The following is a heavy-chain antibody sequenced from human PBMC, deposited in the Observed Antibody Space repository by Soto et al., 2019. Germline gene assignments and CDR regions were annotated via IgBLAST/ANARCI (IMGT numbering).Heavy chain of an antibody. CDR1: GGSFSGYY. V-gene: IGHV4-34*01. CDR2: INHSGST. D-gene: IGHD3-10*01. J-gene: IGHJ4*02. CDR3: AGRSTYRQSLWFDDY. Sequence: PSETLSLTCAVYGGSFSGYYWSWIRQPPGKGLEWIGEINHSGSTNYNPSLKSRVTISVDTSKNQFSLKLSSVTAADTAVYYCAGRSTYRQSLWFDDYWGQGTLVTVSS.